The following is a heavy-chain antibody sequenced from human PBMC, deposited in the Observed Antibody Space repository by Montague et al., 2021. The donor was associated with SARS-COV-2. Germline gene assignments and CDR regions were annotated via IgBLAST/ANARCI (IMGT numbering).Heavy chain of an antibody. CDR1: GFAFTDYY. J-gene: IGHJ4*02. CDR3: AGDYAKRPGRTDFNHHHYQDN. D-gene: IGHD2-8*01. CDR2: ISSSGNDI. Sequence: SLRLSCAASGFAFTDYYMSWMRQAPGKGLEWISYISSSGNDIDYADSVKGRFTTSRDNDDNSLYLQMNSLRAEDTAVYYCAGDYAKRPGRTDFNHHHYQDNWGRGTLVTVSS. V-gene: IGHV3-11*01.